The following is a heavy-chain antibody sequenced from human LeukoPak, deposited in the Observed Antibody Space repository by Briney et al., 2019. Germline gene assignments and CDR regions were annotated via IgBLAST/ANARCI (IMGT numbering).Heavy chain of an antibody. D-gene: IGHD6-13*01. Sequence: SETLSLTCTVSGGSISSSSYYWGWIRQPPGKGLEWIGSIYYSGSTYYNPSLKSRVTISVDTSKNQFSLKLSSVTAADTAVYYCARGGRRSVAAAALDYWGQGTLVTVSS. CDR2: IYYSGST. CDR1: GGSISSSSYY. CDR3: ARGGRRSVAAAALDY. J-gene: IGHJ4*02. V-gene: IGHV4-39*07.